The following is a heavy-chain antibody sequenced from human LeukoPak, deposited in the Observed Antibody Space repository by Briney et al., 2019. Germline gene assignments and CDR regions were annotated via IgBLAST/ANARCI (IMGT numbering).Heavy chain of an antibody. J-gene: IGHJ4*02. CDR3: ARDRRGHRSGSYYNGFYYFDY. V-gene: IGHV1-2*02. CDR2: INPNSGGT. Sequence: ASVKVSCKASGYTFTGYYMRWVRQAPGQGLEWMGWINPNSGGTNYAQKFQGRVTMTRDTSISTAYMELSRLRSDDTAVYYCARDRRGHRSGSYYNGFYYFDYWGQGTLVTVSS. CDR1: GYTFTGYY. D-gene: IGHD3-10*01.